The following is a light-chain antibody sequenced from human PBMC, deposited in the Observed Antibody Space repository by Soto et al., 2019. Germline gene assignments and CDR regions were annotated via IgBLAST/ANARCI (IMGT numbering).Light chain of an antibody. Sequence: QSVLTQPPSVSRAPGQRFTISFTGSTSHIWAGFDVHWYQQLPGKAPKLLIYVNNNRPSGVPDLLCGSKSGTSASLAITWLQAEDDADYYCQSYDSSLSGNYVFATWTKVTVL. J-gene: IGLJ1*01. CDR3: QSYDSSLSGNYV. V-gene: IGLV1-40*01. CDR1: TSHIWAGFD. CDR2: VNN.